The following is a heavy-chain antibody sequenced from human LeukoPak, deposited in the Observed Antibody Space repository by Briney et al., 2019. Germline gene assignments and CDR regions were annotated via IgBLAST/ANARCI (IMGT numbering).Heavy chain of an antibody. V-gene: IGHV1-18*01. CDR3: ERVDRYSGSTDAFDI. CDR2: ISAYNGNT. J-gene: IGHJ3*02. Sequence: ASVKVSCKASGYTFTSYGIGWVRQAPGQRLEWMGWISAYNGNTNYAQKLQGRVTMTTDTSTSTAYMELRSLRSDDTAVYYCERVDRYSGSTDAFDIWGQGTMVTVSS. CDR1: GYTFTSYG. D-gene: IGHD5-12*01.